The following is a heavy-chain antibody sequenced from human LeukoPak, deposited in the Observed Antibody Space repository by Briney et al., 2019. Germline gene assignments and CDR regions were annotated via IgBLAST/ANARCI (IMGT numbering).Heavy chain of an antibody. CDR3: ARGYSSGWIPPYYYYGMDV. Sequence: ASVKVSCKASGYTFTSYDINWVRQATGQGLEWMGWMNPNSGNTGYAQKFQGRVTMTRNTSISTAYMELSSLRSEDTAVYYCARGYSSGWIPPYYYYGMDVWGQGTTVTVSS. CDR2: MNPNSGNT. CDR1: GYTFTSYD. V-gene: IGHV1-8*01. D-gene: IGHD6-19*01. J-gene: IGHJ6*02.